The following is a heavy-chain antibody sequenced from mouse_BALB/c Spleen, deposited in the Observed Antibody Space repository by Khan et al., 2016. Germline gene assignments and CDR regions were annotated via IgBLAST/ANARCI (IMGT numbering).Heavy chain of an antibody. Sequence: VQRQESGAELVRPGALVKLSCKASGFNIKDYYLHWVKQRPEQGLAWVGWIDPENGHTIYDPKFQGKASLTADPSSNTAYLQLSSLTAEDTTVYYGAGEISYHTSRGFAYWGQGTLVIVSA. V-gene: IGHV14-1*02. CDR1: GFNIKDYY. D-gene: IGHD2-12*01. CDR3: AGEISYHTSRGFAY. J-gene: IGHJ3*01. CDR2: IDPENGHT.